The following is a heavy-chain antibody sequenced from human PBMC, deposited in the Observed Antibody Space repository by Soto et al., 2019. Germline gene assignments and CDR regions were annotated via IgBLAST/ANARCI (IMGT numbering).Heavy chain of an antibody. V-gene: IGHV3-33*01. CDR2: IWFDGSGK. D-gene: IGHD2-15*01. J-gene: IGHJ3*02. CDR3: ARLYCSASSCYSVGAFDI. CDR1: GFTFSSYG. Sequence: GGSLRLSCAASGFTFSSYGMHWVRQAPGKGLEWVALIWFDGSGKYYTESVKGRFTISRDNSKSTLYLQMNSLRAEDTAVYYCARLYCSASSCYSVGAFDIRGQGTMVTVSS.